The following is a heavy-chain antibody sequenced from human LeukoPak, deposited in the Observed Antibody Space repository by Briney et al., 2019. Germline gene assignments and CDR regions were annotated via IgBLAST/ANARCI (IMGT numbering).Heavy chain of an antibody. CDR3: ATSRTFDY. CDR1: GFTFNSYW. J-gene: IGHJ4*02. Sequence: PGGSLRLSCAASGFTFNSYWVNWVRQAPGKGLEWVANIKQDGSEKYYVDSVEGRFTISRDNAENSLYLQMNSLRAEDTAVYYCATSRTFDYWGQGTLVTVSS. D-gene: IGHD1-7*01. CDR2: IKQDGSEK. V-gene: IGHV3-7*01.